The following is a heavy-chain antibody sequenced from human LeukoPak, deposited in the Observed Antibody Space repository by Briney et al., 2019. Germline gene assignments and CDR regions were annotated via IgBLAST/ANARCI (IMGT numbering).Heavy chain of an antibody. CDR2: IIPIFGTA. J-gene: IGHJ4*02. D-gene: IGHD1-26*01. Sequence: ASVTVSCTASGGTFSSYAISWVRQAPGQGLEWMGGIIPIFGTANYAQKFQGRVTMTRNTSISTAYMELSSLRSEDTAVYYCARGGVGAPSFDYWGQGTLVTVSS. CDR3: ARGGVGAPSFDY. CDR1: GGTFSSYA. V-gene: IGHV1-69*05.